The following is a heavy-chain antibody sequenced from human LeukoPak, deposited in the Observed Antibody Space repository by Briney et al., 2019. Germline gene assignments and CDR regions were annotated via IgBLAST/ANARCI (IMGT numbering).Heavy chain of an antibody. D-gene: IGHD3-22*01. CDR3: ARRRYYDGSGYLE. CDR1: GDSVSRSDSY. Sequence: SETLSLTCSLSGDSVSRSDSYWDWIRQPPGKGLEWIGTIYYSGRAYYSPSLKSRVTMSVDPSNNQFSLNLRSVTAADTALYYCARRRYYDGSGYLEWGQGTLLSVSS. V-gene: IGHV4-39*01. CDR2: IYYSGRA. J-gene: IGHJ1*01.